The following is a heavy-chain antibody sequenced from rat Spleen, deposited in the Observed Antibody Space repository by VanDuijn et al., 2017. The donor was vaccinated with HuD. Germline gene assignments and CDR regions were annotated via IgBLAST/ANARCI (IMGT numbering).Heavy chain of an antibody. J-gene: IGHJ2*01. CDR1: GFTFSDYG. D-gene: IGHD1-12*03. V-gene: IGHV5-17*01. CDR2: IIYDGSSS. CDR3: ARLSYYYDGYFDY. Sequence: EVQLVESGGGLVQPGRSLKISCAASGFTFSDYGMAWVRQAPGKGLEWVATIIYDGSSSYYRDSVKGRFTLSRDDAKSTLFLQMDSLRSEDTATYYCARLSYYYDGYFDYWGQGVMVTVSS.